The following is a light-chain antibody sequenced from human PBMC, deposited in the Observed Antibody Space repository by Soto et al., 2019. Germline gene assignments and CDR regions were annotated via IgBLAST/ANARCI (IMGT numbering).Light chain of an antibody. J-gene: IGKJ5*01. V-gene: IGKV1-39*01. Sequence: DIQMTQYPSSLSASVGDRVTITCRASQSISSYLNWYQQKPGKAPKLLIYAASSLQSGVPSRFSGSGSGTDFTLTISSLQPEDFATYYCQQSYSTLHTFGQGTRLEI. CDR1: QSISSY. CDR2: AAS. CDR3: QQSYSTLHT.